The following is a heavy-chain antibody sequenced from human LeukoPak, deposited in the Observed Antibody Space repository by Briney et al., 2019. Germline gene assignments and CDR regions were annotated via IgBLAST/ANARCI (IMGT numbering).Heavy chain of an antibody. Sequence: ASVKVSCKASGYTFTSYGISWVRQAPGQGLEWMGWINAGNGNTKYSQKFQGRVTITRDTSASTAYMELSSLRSEDTAVYYCARVLSPGEQWLVLFDYWGQGTLVTVSS. J-gene: IGHJ4*02. CDR1: GYTFTSYG. CDR2: INAGNGNT. CDR3: ARVLSPGEQWLVLFDY. V-gene: IGHV1-3*01. D-gene: IGHD6-19*01.